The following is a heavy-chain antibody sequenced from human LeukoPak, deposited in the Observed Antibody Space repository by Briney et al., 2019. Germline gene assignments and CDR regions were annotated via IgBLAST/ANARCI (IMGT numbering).Heavy chain of an antibody. J-gene: IGHJ5*02. Sequence: PSETLSLTCAVYGGSFSGYYWSWIRQPPGKGLEWIGEINHSGSTNYNPSLKSRVTISVDTSKNQFSLKLSSVTAADTAVYYCARGRGYSYGFSKFWFDPRGQGTLVTVSS. CDR3: ARGRGYSYGFSKFWFDP. CDR2: INHSGST. V-gene: IGHV4-34*01. CDR1: GGSFSGYY. D-gene: IGHD5-18*01.